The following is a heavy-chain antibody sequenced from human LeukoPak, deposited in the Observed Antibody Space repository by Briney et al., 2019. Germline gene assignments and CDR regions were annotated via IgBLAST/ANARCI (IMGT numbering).Heavy chain of an antibody. D-gene: IGHD3-9*01. CDR3: ARGADWYLDY. V-gene: IGHV3-48*01. CDR2: ISSSSSTI. J-gene: IGHJ4*02. CDR1: GFTFSHYN. Sequence: GGSLRLSCAASGFTFSHYNMNWVRQAPGKGLEWVSYISSSSSTIYYADSVKGRFTISRDNADNSMYLQMNSLRAEDTAVYYCARGADWYLDYWGQGTLVTVSS.